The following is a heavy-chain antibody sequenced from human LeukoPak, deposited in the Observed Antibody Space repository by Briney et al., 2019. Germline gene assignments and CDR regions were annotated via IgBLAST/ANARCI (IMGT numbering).Heavy chain of an antibody. J-gene: IGHJ6*02. CDR1: GGSFSGYY. V-gene: IGHV4-34*01. Sequence: SETLSLTCAVYGGSFSGYYWSWIRQPPGKGLEWIGEINHSGSTNYNPSLKSRVTISVDTSKNQFSLKLSSVTAADTAVYYCARMSRIDYYYYGMDVWGQGTTVTVSS. D-gene: IGHD2-15*01. CDR2: INHSGST. CDR3: ARMSRIDYYYYGMDV.